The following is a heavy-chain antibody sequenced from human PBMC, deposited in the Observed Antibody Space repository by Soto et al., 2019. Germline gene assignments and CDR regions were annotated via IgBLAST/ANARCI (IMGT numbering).Heavy chain of an antibody. Sequence: LSLTCTVSGGSVSSGDYYWSWIRQPPGKGLEWIGYIYYSGSTNYNPSLKSRVSISLDTSKNQFSLRLTSVTAADTAVYYCARIPVDTYMINWFDPWGQGTLVTVSS. V-gene: IGHV4-61*08. CDR1: GGSVSSGDYY. CDR3: ARIPVDTYMINWFDP. J-gene: IGHJ5*02. CDR2: IYYSGST. D-gene: IGHD5-18*01.